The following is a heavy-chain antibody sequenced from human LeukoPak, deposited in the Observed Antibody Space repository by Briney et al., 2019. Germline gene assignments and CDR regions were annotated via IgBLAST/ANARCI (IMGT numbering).Heavy chain of an antibody. Sequence: GGSLRLSCAASGFTFSSYAMHWVRQAPGKGLVWVAVISYDGSNKYYADSVKGRFTISRDNSKNTLYLQMNSLRAEDTAVYYCASNPGYSSSWEEYYFDYWGQGTLVTVSS. V-gene: IGHV3-30-3*01. D-gene: IGHD6-13*01. CDR1: GFTFSSYA. CDR2: ISYDGSNK. CDR3: ASNPGYSSSWEEYYFDY. J-gene: IGHJ4*02.